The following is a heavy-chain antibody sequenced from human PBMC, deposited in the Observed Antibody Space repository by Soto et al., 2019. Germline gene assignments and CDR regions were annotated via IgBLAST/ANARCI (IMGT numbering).Heavy chain of an antibody. Sequence: QVQLVQSGAEVKKPGSSVKVSCKASGGTFSSYAISWVRQVPGQGLEWMGGIIPIFGTANYAQKFQGRVTITADESTSTAYMELSSLSSEDTAVYYCASGDYDFWSGPGGGMDVWGQGTTVTVSS. CDR1: GGTFSSYA. CDR2: IIPIFGTA. CDR3: ASGDYDFWSGPGGGMDV. D-gene: IGHD3-3*01. J-gene: IGHJ6*02. V-gene: IGHV1-69*12.